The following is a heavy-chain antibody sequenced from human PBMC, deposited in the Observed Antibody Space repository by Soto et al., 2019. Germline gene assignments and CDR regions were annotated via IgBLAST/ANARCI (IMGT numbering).Heavy chain of an antibody. CDR2: LHSGGDT. CDR1: GIPVSSNY. CDR3: AGDGPYYYGSRMDV. J-gene: IGHJ6*04. Sequence: EVQLVESGGGLVQPGGSLRLSCVASGIPVSSNYMTWVRQAPGKGLEWVSVLHSGGDTYYANSVKGRFTISRHDSTNTLFLRMNSRTAEDTAVYYGAGDGPYYYGSRMDVWGGWTTVTVSS. V-gene: IGHV3-53*04. D-gene: IGHD3-10*01.